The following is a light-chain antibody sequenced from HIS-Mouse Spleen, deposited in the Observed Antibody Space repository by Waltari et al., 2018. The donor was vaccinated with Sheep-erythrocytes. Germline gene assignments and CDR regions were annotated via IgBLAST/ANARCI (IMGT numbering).Light chain of an antibody. CDR3: QQRSNWPPRT. Sequence: EIVLTQSPATLSLSPGERATLACRASQSVSSYLAWYQQKPGQAPRVLIYDASNRATGIPARFSGSGSGTDFTLTISSLEPEDFAVYYCQQRSNWPPRTFGGGTKVEIK. CDR2: DAS. V-gene: IGKV3-11*01. CDR1: QSVSSY. J-gene: IGKJ4*01.